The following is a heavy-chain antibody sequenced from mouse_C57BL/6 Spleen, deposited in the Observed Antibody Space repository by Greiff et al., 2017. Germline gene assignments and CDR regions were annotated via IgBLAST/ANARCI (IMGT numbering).Heavy chain of an antibody. Sequence: EVKLMESGEGLVKPGGSLKLSCAASGFTFSSYAMSWVRQTPEKRLEWVAYISSGGDYIYYADTVKGRFTISRDNARNTLYLQMSSLKSEDTAMYYCTRPGSSWYFGGWGTGTTVTVSS. CDR3: TRPGSSWYFGG. CDR2: ISSGGDYI. J-gene: IGHJ1*03. CDR1: GFTFSSYA. D-gene: IGHD1-1*01. V-gene: IGHV5-9-1*02.